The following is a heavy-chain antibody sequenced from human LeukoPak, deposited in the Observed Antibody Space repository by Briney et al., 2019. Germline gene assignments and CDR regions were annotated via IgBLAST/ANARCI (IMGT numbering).Heavy chain of an antibody. Sequence: PSDTLSLTCAVYGGSFSGYYWSWIRQPPGKGLEWIGYGYYSGTTNYNPSFKSRVTISLDTSKSQFSLKLRFVTTADTAVYYCAREGDPGSGYNYGNWLDPWGQGTLVTVSS. CDR3: AREGDPGSGYNYGNWLDP. CDR1: GGSFSGYY. D-gene: IGHD5-24*01. V-gene: IGHV4-59*01. J-gene: IGHJ5*02. CDR2: GYYSGTT.